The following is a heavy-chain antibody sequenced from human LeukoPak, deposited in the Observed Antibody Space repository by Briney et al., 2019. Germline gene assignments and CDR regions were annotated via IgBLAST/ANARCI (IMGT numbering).Heavy chain of an antibody. Sequence: HPGRTLRLSCAASGFTFDDYAMHWVRQAPGKGLEWVSGISWNSGTIGYADSVKGRFTISRDNAKNSLYLQMKSLRPEDTAFYYCAKGRGGSTSSRVDYWGQGTLVTVSS. CDR2: ISWNSGTI. D-gene: IGHD6-6*01. J-gene: IGHJ4*02. CDR3: AKGRGGSTSSRVDY. V-gene: IGHV3-9*01. CDR1: GFTFDDYA.